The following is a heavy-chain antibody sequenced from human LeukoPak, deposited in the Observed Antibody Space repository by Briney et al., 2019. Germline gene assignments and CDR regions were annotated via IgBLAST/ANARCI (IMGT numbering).Heavy chain of an antibody. CDR3: AKGAYAYVELGYFDY. J-gene: IGHJ4*01. Sequence: GGSLRLSCAASGFSFSNYAMSWVRQAPGKGLEWVSLIVSSSGSTFYADSVKGRFTISRDNSKNTLYLQMNSLRAEDTAVYYCAKGAYAYVELGYFDYWGQGTLVTVSS. CDR1: GFSFSNYA. V-gene: IGHV3-23*01. D-gene: IGHD5-12*01. CDR2: IVSSSGST.